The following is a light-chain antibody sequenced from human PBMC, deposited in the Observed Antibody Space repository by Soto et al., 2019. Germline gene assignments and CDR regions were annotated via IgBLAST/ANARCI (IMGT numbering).Light chain of an antibody. J-gene: IGKJ1*01. CDR3: QEYSDWPPWT. Sequence: EIVMTQSPATLSVSPGERATLSCRASQDIRTNLAWDQQKPGQAPRLLIYGASTRAAGIPARFSGSGSGTDFTRTISSLQSDDFALYHCQEYSDWPPWTCRQGTEVEI. V-gene: IGKV3-15*01. CDR1: QDIRTN. CDR2: GAS.